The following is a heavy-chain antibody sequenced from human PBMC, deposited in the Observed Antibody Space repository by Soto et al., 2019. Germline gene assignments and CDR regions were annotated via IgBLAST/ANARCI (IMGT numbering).Heavy chain of an antibody. CDR2: ISSSSSTI. Sequence: EVQLVESGGGLVQPGGSLRLSCAASGFTFSSYSMNWVRQAPGKVLEWVSYISSSSSTIYYADSVKGRFTISRDNAKNSLYLQMNSLRDEDTAVYYFARIERHYDFLSAVTQGPSNYYYYGMDVWGQGTTVTVSS. CDR1: GFTFSSYS. V-gene: IGHV3-48*02. J-gene: IGHJ6*02. CDR3: ARIERHYDFLSAVTQGPSNYYYYGMDV. D-gene: IGHD3-3*01.